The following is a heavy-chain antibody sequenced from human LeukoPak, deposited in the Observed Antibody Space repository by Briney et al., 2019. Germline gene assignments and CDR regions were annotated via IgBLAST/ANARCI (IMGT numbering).Heavy chain of an antibody. D-gene: IGHD6-19*01. J-gene: IGHJ4*02. CDR2: VDPEDGET. CDR3: ATGWLASLGVDY. CDR1: GFTFTSSA. Sequence: ASVKVSCKASGFTFTSSAMHWVQQAPGKGLEWMGLVDPEDGETIYAEKFQGRVTITADTSTDTAYMELSSLRSEDTAVYYCATGWLASLGVDYWGQGTLVTVSS. V-gene: IGHV1-69-2*01.